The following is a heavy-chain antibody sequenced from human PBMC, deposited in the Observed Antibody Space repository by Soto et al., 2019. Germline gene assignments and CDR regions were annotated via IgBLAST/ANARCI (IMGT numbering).Heavy chain of an antibody. CDR2: IHYSGTT. CDR3: AAGEASSRNLYIYYSDF. CDR1: GGSMRNYF. D-gene: IGHD6-13*01. V-gene: IGHV4-59*01. J-gene: IGHJ4*02. Sequence: PSETLSLTCTVSGGSMRNYFWTLIRQPPGKGLEWIGYIHYSGTTSFFPSYNPSLRSRVTISEDTSKKQFSLKLLSVTTADTAVYFCAAGEASSRNLYIYYSDFWGQGTLVTVSS.